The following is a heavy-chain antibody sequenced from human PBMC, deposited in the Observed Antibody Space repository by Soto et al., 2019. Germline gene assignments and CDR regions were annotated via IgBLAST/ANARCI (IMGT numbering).Heavy chain of an antibody. CDR3: ARDPASNYGDDY. Sequence: PGGSLRLSCAASGFTVSSNYMSWVRQAPGKGLEWVSVIYSGGSTYYADSVKGRFTISRDNSKNTLYLQMNSLRAEDTAVYYCARDPASNYGDDYWGQGTLVTVSS. CDR1: GFTVSSNY. V-gene: IGHV3-53*01. D-gene: IGHD4-17*01. J-gene: IGHJ4*02. CDR2: IYSGGST.